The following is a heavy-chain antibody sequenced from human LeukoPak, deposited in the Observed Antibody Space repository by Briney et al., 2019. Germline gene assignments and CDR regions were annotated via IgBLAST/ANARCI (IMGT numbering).Heavy chain of an antibody. D-gene: IGHD2-15*01. Sequence: GASVKVSCKVSGYTLTELSMHWVRQAPGKGLEWMGGFDPDDGETIYAQKFQGRVTMTEDTSTDTAYMELSSLRSEDTAVYYCATGTGYCSGGSCYNYYYYGMDVWGQGTTVTVSS. V-gene: IGHV1-24*01. CDR2: FDPDDGET. J-gene: IGHJ6*02. CDR3: ATGTGYCSGGSCYNYYYYGMDV. CDR1: GYTLTELS.